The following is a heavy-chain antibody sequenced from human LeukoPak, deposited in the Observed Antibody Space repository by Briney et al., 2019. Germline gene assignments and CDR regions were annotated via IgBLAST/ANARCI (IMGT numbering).Heavy chain of an antibody. Sequence: ASVKVSCKASGYTFTRHYMHWVRQAPGQGLEWMGIINPSGGSTSYAQKFQGRVTITADKSTSTAYMELSSLRSEDTAVYYCAHSNLEWLLSLDYWGQGTLVTVSS. V-gene: IGHV1-46*01. CDR2: INPSGGST. J-gene: IGHJ4*02. CDR1: GYTFTRHY. D-gene: IGHD3-3*01. CDR3: AHSNLEWLLSLDY.